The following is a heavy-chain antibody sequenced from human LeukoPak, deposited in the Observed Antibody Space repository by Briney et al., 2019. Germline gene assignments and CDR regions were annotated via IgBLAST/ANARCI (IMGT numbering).Heavy chain of an antibody. CDR3: ARVNGGSFYYLDV. CDR2: IYYSGIT. Sequence: SETLSLTCTVSGGSISSTRYYWGWIRQPPGKRLEWLGSIYYSGITYYNPSLKSRVTISVDTSKNQFSLKLSSVTATDTAVYFCARVNGGSFYYLDVWGKGTTVTVSS. J-gene: IGHJ6*03. CDR1: GGSISSTRYY. D-gene: IGHD1-26*01. V-gene: IGHV4-39*01.